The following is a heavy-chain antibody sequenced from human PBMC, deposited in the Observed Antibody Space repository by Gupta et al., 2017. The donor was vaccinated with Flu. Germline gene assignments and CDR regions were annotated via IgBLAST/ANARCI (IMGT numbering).Heavy chain of an antibody. Sequence: EVQLLESGGTLAPPGGSLRLSCVASGFRFRAHAMTWFRPSPGKGPGWVAGSSGDGESKYYKQSGRVRFTISRDNSRNTLYLQMDSLRAEEKAVYYCAKGAEGVTMIIESCFDPWGQGTLVTVSS. CDR3: AKGAEGVTMIIESCFDP. CDR2: SSGDGESK. V-gene: IGHV3-23*01. D-gene: IGHD3-22*01. CDR1: GFRFRAHA. J-gene: IGHJ5*02.